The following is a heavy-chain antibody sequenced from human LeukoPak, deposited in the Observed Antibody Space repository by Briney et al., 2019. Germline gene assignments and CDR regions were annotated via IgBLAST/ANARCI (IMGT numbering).Heavy chain of an antibody. Sequence: GGSLRLSCAASGFTFSSYWMSWVRQAPGKGLGWVANIKQDGSEKYYVDSVKGRFTISRDNAKNSLYLQMNSLRAEDTAVYYCARGIKSSGSGSYYTQRLQYFDYWGQGTLVTVSS. J-gene: IGHJ4*02. CDR1: GFTFSSYW. CDR2: IKQDGSEK. D-gene: IGHD3-10*01. V-gene: IGHV3-7*01. CDR3: ARGIKSSGSGSYYTQRLQYFDY.